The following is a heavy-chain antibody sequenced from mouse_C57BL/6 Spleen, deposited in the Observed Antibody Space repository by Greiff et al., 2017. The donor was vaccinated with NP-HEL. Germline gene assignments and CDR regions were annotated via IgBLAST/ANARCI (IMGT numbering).Heavy chain of an antibody. V-gene: IGHV1-39*01. CDR3: ARSRYDYDDRYWYYDV. Sequence: VQLQQSGPELVKPGASVKISCKASGYSFTDYNMNWVKQSNGKSLEWIGVINPNYGTTSYNQKFKGKATLTVAQSSSTAYMQLNSLTSEDSAVYYGARSRYDYDDRYWYYDVWGTGTTVTVSS. D-gene: IGHD2-4*01. CDR1: GYSFTDYN. CDR2: INPNYGTT. J-gene: IGHJ1*03.